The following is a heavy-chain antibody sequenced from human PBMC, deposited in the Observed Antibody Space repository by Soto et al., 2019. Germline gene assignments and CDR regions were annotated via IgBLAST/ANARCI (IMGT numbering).Heavy chain of an antibody. CDR1: GGSISSSNW. J-gene: IGHJ4*02. V-gene: IGHV4-4*02. Sequence: QVQLQESGPGLVKPSGTLSLTCAVSGGSISSSNWWSWVRQPPGKGLEWIGEIYHSGSTNYNPSLKSRVTXXVXKXKNQFSLKLSSVTATDTAVYYCARVPAMVRGVTFDYWGQGTLVTVSS. CDR2: IYHSGST. CDR3: ARVPAMVRGVTFDY. D-gene: IGHD3-10*01.